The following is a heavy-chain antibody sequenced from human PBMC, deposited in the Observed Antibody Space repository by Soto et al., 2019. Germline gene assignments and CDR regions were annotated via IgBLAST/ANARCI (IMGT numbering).Heavy chain of an antibody. J-gene: IGHJ6*03. CDR3: ERGGVHCVGGSYTPPLLYYYYEYRDV. CDR2: IWYDGSNK. D-gene: IGHD1-26*01. V-gene: IGHV3-33*01. Sequence: QVQLVESGGGVVQPGRSLRLSCAASGFTFSSYGMHWVRQAPGKGLEWVAVIWYDGSNKYYADSVKGRFTIARDNSKKPLYRQGNGQRGEEQPVYHCERGGVHCVGGSYTPPLLYYYYEYRDVGGKGTTFPAS. CDR1: GFTFSSYG.